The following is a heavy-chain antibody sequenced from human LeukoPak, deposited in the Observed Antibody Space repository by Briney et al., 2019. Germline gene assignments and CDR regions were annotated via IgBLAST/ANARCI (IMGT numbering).Heavy chain of an antibody. Sequence: SETLSLTCTVSGGSISSSSYCWGWIRQPPGKGLEWIGSICYSGSTFYNPSLKSRVTLSVDTSKNQFSLKLSSVTAADTAVYYCARTENYIPEDWLDPWGQETLATVSS. J-gene: IGHJ5*02. CDR2: ICYSGST. CDR1: GGSISSSSYC. V-gene: IGHV4-39*01. CDR3: ARTENYIPEDWLDP. D-gene: IGHD5-24*01.